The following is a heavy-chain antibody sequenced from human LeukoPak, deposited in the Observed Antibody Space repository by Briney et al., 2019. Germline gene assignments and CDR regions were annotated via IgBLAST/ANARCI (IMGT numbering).Heavy chain of an antibody. J-gene: IGHJ4*02. Sequence: PGGSLRLSCAASGFTFSSYAMHWVRQAPGKGLEWVAVISYDGSNKYYADSVKGRFTISRGNSKNTLYLQMNSLRAEDTAVYYCAREGFWSGSSLDYWGQGTLVTVSS. V-gene: IGHV3-30*04. D-gene: IGHD3-3*01. CDR1: GFTFSSYA. CDR3: AREGFWSGSSLDY. CDR2: ISYDGSNK.